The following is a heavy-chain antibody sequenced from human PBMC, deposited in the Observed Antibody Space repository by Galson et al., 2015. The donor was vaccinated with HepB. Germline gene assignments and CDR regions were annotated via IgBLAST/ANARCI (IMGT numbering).Heavy chain of an antibody. CDR1: GYTFTGYY. CDR2: INPNSGGT. CDR3: ARYIPIDEGNQAMIRYFDWLTTNYYYYGMDV. D-gene: IGHD3-9*01. Sequence: SVKVSCKASGYTFTGYYMHWVRQAPGQGLEWMGWINPNSGGTNYAQKFQGRVTMTRDTSISTAYMELSRLRSDDTAVYYCARYIPIDEGNQAMIRYFDWLTTNYYYYGMDVWGQGTTVTASS. J-gene: IGHJ6*02. V-gene: IGHV1-2*02.